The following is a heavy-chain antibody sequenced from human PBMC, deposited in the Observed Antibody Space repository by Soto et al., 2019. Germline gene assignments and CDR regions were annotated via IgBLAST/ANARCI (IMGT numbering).Heavy chain of an antibody. J-gene: IGHJ4*02. V-gene: IGHV1-18*01. D-gene: IGHD2-15*01. CDR1: GYTFTSYG. Sequence: ASVKVSCKASGYTFTSYGISWVRQAPGQGLEWMGWISAYNGNTNYAQKLQGRVTMTTDTSTSTAYMELRSLRSDDTAVYYCARAQPSSIVVVEFDYWGQGTLVTVSS. CDR2: ISAYNGNT. CDR3: ARAQPSSIVVVEFDY.